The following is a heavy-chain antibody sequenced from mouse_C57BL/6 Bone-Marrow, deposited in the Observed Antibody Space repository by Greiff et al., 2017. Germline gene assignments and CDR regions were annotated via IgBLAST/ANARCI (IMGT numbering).Heavy chain of an antibody. CDR2: ISYDGSN. V-gene: IGHV3-6*01. J-gene: IGHJ3*01. D-gene: IGHD2-5*01. Sequence: ESGPGLVKPSQSLSLTCSVTGYSITSGYYWNWIRQFPGNKLEWMGYISYDGSNNYNPSLKNRISITRDTSKNQFFLKLNSVTTEDTATYYCARGDSNSWFAYWGQGTLVTVSA. CDR3: ARGDSNSWFAY. CDR1: GYSITSGYY.